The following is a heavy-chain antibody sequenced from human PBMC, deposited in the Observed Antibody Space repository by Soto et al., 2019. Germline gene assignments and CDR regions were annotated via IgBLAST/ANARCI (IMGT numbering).Heavy chain of an antibody. D-gene: IGHD2-2*01. CDR3: ARLGDIVVVPAAWYYGMDV. V-gene: IGHV5-10-1*01. CDR1: GYSFTSYW. Sequence: GESLKISCKGSGYSFTSYWISWVRQMPGKGLGWMGRIDPSDSYTNYSPSFQGHVTISADKSISTAYLQWRSLKASDTAMYYCARLGDIVVVPAAWYYGMDVWGQGNTVTVSS. CDR2: IDPSDSYT. J-gene: IGHJ6*02.